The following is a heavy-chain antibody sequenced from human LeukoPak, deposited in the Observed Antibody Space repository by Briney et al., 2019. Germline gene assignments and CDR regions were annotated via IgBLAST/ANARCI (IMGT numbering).Heavy chain of an antibody. CDR1: GGSISSSSYY. CDR2: IYHSGST. Sequence: SQTLSLTCTVSGGSISSSSYYWGWIRQPPGKGLEWIGEIYHSGSTNYNPSLKSRVTISVDKSKNQFSLKLSSVTAADTAVYYCARSGVYGDYWDYWGQGTLVTVSS. CDR3: ARSGVYGDYWDY. V-gene: IGHV4-39*07. D-gene: IGHD4-17*01. J-gene: IGHJ4*02.